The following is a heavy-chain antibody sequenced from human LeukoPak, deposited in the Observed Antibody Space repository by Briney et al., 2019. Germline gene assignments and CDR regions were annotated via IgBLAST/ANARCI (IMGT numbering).Heavy chain of an antibody. Sequence: GGSLRLSCAASGFTFSSYAMSWVRQAPRKGLEWVSAVSGSGGSTYYADAVKGRFTISRDNSKNTLYLQMNSLRAEDTAVYYCAKGQDGYSSFDYWGQGTLVTVSS. CDR1: GFTFSSYA. CDR2: VSGSGGST. CDR3: AKGQDGYSSFDY. V-gene: IGHV3-23*01. J-gene: IGHJ4*02. D-gene: IGHD5-24*01.